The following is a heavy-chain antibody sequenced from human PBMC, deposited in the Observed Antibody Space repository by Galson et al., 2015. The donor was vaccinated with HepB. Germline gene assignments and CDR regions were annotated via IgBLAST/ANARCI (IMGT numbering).Heavy chain of an antibody. Sequence: SLRLSCAASGFTFSSYWMSWVRQAPGKGLEWVANIKQDGSEKYYVDSVKGRFTISRDNAKNPLYLQMNSLRAEDTAVYYCARDPTYYYDSSGPPSYHWGQGTLVTVSS. CDR3: ARDPTYYYDSSGPPSYH. V-gene: IGHV3-7*03. CDR1: GFTFSSYW. J-gene: IGHJ5*02. CDR2: IKQDGSEK. D-gene: IGHD3-22*01.